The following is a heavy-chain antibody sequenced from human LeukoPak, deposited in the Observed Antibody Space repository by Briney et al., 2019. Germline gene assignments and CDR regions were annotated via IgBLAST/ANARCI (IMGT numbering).Heavy chain of an antibody. J-gene: IGHJ4*02. D-gene: IGHD2-2*01. CDR3: ARRRPYCSSTSSYAGWVDY. Sequence: SETLSLTCTVSGGSISSGSYFWNWIRQPAGKGLEWIGRIYRSGSTNYNPSLKSRVTISVDTSKNQLSLKLSSVTAADTAVYYCARRRPYCSSTSSYAGWVDYWGQGTLVTVSS. CDR1: GGSISSGSYF. CDR2: IYRSGST. V-gene: IGHV4-61*02.